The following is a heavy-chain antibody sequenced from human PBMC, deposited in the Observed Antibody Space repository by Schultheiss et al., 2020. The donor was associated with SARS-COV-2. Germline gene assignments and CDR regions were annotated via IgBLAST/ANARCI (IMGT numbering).Heavy chain of an antibody. Sequence: SETLSLTCAVYGGPFSGYSWSWIRQPPGKGLEWIGYIYYTGSTNYNPSPNSRVTISVDTSKNQFSLQLSSVTPEDTAVYFCARGAFWFGEPSGFDFWGQGTLVTVSS. V-gene: IGHV4-59*12. J-gene: IGHJ4*02. CDR2: IYYTGST. D-gene: IGHD3-10*01. CDR1: GGPFSGYS. CDR3: ARGAFWFGEPSGFDF.